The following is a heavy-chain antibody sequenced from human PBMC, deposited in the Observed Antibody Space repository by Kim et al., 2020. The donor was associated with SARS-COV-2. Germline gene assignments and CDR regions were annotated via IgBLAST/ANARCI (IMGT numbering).Heavy chain of an antibody. D-gene: IGHD4-17*01. Sequence: SQKFQGRVTITRATSASTAYMELSSLRSEDTAVYYCARDQADYGDLRFDPWGQGTLVTVSS. J-gene: IGHJ5*02. V-gene: IGHV1-3*01. CDR3: ARDQADYGDLRFDP.